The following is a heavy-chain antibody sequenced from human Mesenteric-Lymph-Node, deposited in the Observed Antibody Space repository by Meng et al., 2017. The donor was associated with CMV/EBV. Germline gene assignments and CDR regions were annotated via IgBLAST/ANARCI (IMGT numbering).Heavy chain of an antibody. CDR3: ARDDGASYNYGHWNFDY. CDR1: GYSISSGYY. CDR2: IYHSGST. D-gene: IGHD5-18*01. V-gene: IGHV4-38-2*02. Sequence: GSLRLSCTVSGYSISSGYYWGWIRQPPGKGLEWIGSIYHSGSTNYNPSLKSRVTISVDTSKNQFSLKLSSVTAADTAVYFCARDDGASYNYGHWNFDYWGQGTLVTVSS. J-gene: IGHJ4*02.